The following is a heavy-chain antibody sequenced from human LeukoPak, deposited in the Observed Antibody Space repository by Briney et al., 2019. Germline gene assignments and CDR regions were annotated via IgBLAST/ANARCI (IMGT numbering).Heavy chain of an antibody. CDR1: GFTFSNYG. V-gene: IGHV3-30*18. CDR3: AKAHYSSSWNPGDY. D-gene: IGHD6-13*01. J-gene: IGHJ4*02. CDR2: ISYDGSNE. Sequence: PGGSLRLSCAASGFTFSNYGMHWVRQTPGKGLEWVAVISYDGSNEYYADSVRGRFTISRDNSKNTLYLQMNSLRAEDTAEYYCAKAHYSSSWNPGDYWGQGTLVTVSS.